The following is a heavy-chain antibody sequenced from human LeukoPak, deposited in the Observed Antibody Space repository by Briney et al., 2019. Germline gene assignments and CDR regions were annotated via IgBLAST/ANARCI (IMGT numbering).Heavy chain of an antibody. CDR3: AREAELITMVRGGFDY. V-gene: IGHV1-46*01. CDR1: GYTFTSYY. CDR2: INPSGGST. Sequence: ASVKVSCKASGYTFTSYYMHWVRQAPGQGLEWMGIINPSGGSTSYAQKFQGRVTMTRDMSTSTVYMELSSLRSEDTAVYYCAREAELITMVRGGFDYWGQGTLVTVSS. J-gene: IGHJ4*02. D-gene: IGHD3-10*01.